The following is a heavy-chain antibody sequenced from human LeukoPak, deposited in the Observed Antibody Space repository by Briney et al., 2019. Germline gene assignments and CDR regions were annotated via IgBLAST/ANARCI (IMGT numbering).Heavy chain of an antibody. Sequence: GRSLRLSCAASGFTFSSYAMHWVRQAPGKGLEWVAVISYDGSNKYYADSVKGRFTISRDNSKNTLYLQMNSLRAEDTAVYYCAREYPTYYYDSSGYPHAFDIWGQGTMVTVSS. V-gene: IGHV3-30-3*01. D-gene: IGHD3-22*01. CDR1: GFTFSSYA. CDR2: ISYDGSNK. CDR3: AREYPTYYYDSSGYPHAFDI. J-gene: IGHJ3*02.